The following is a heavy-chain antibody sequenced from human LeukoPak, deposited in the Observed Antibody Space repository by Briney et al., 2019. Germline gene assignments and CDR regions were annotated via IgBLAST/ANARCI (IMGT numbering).Heavy chain of an antibody. V-gene: IGHV4-38-2*01. J-gene: IGHJ4*02. CDR2: IYGTGST. CDR3: ARYDSRGSASTRFDY. CDR1: GYSLGKNYY. D-gene: IGHD3-16*01. Sequence: SETLSLTCAVSGYSLGKNYYWGWIRQPPVKGLEWIGRIYGTGSTSYNPSLMNRVTMSVDTSKNHSSLKLTSVTAADTAVYYCARYDSRGSASTRFDYWGQGILVTISS.